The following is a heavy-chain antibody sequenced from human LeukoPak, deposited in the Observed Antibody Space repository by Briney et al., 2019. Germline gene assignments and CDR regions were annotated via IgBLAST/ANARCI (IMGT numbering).Heavy chain of an antibody. J-gene: IGHJ4*02. D-gene: IGHD6-25*01. CDR3: ARDSPAAEGY. V-gene: IGHV3-48*01. CDR2: ISGSSGII. CDR1: GFTFNTYT. Sequence: PGGSLRLSCAASGFTFNTYTMNWVRQAPGKGLEWVSYISGSSGIIDYADSVRGRFTISRDNAKNSLYLQMNSLRAEDTAVYYCARDSPAAEGYWGQGTLVTVSS.